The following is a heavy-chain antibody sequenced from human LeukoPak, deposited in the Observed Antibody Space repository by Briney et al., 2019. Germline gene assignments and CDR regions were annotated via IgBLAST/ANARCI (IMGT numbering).Heavy chain of an antibody. V-gene: IGHV3-7*01. CDR2: IKQDGSEK. CDR3: AREYGDYAGAFDI. CDR1: GFTFNTHT. Sequence: GGPLRLSCAASGFTFNTHTMTWVRQAPGKGLEWVANIKQDGSEKYYVDSVKGRFTISRDNAKNSLYLQMNSLRAEDTAVYYCAREYGDYAGAFDIWGQGTMVTVSS. J-gene: IGHJ3*02. D-gene: IGHD4-17*01.